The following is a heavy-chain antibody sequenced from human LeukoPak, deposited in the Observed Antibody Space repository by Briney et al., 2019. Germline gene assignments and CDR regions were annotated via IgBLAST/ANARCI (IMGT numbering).Heavy chain of an antibody. CDR3: ARGMVATVTRHNNWFDP. J-gene: IGHJ5*02. V-gene: IGHV1-69*04. D-gene: IGHD5-12*01. Sequence: ASVKVSCKASGGTFSSYAISWVRQAPGQGLEWMGRIIPIFGIANYAQKFQGRVTITADKSTSTAYMELSSLRSEDTAVYYCARGMVATVTRHNNWFDPWGRGTLVTVSS. CDR2: IIPIFGIA. CDR1: GGTFSSYA.